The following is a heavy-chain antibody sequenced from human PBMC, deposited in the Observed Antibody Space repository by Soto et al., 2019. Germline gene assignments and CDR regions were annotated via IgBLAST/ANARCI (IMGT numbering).Heavy chain of an antibody. CDR3: ARDTARAMVRIYYGMDV. V-gene: IGHV3-33*01. J-gene: IGHJ6*02. D-gene: IGHD3-10*01. CDR1: GFTLSSYG. Sequence: QVQLVESGGGVVQPERSLRLSCAASGFTLSSYGMHWVRQAPGKGLEWVAVIWYDGSNKYYADSVKGRFTISRDNSKNTLYLQMNSLRAEDTAVYYCARDTARAMVRIYYGMDVWGQGTTVTVSS. CDR2: IWYDGSNK.